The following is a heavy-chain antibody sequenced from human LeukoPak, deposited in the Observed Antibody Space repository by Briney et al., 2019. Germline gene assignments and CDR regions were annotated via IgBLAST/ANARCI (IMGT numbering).Heavy chain of an antibody. CDR3: ARSLDYDFWSGSWGYGMDV. CDR2: INHSGST. CDR1: GGSFSGYY. J-gene: IGHJ6*02. D-gene: IGHD3-3*01. V-gene: IGHV4-34*01. Sequence: SETLSLTCAVYGGSFSGYYWSWIRQPPGKGLEWIGEINHSGSTNYNPSFKSRVTISVDTSKNQFSLKLSSVTAADTAVYYCARSLDYDFWSGSWGYGMDVWGQGTTVTVSS.